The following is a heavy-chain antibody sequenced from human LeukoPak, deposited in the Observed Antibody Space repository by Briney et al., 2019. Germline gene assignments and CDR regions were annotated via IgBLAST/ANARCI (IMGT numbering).Heavy chain of an antibody. D-gene: IGHD3-10*01. Sequence: SVKVSCKASGGTFSSYAISWVRQAPGQGLEWMGGIIPIFGTANYAQKFQGRVTITADESTSTAYMELSSLRSEDTAVYYCVRDLWGMVRGVANWGQGTLVTVSS. V-gene: IGHV1-69*13. CDR1: GGTFSSYA. CDR3: VRDLWGMVRGVAN. J-gene: IGHJ4*02. CDR2: IIPIFGTA.